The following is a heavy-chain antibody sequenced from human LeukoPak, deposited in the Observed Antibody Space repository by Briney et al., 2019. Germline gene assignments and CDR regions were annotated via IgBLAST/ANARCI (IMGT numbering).Heavy chain of an antibody. D-gene: IGHD3-10*01. Sequence: PETLSLTCTVSGASVSSGGYYWSWIRQPPGKGLEWIGYIYYSGSTNYNPSLKSRVTISVDTSKNQFSLKVNSVTAADTAIYYCARRGGSGRSFDYWGQGTLVTVSS. J-gene: IGHJ4*02. CDR1: GASVSSGGYY. CDR3: ARRGGSGRSFDY. V-gene: IGHV4-61*08. CDR2: IYYSGST.